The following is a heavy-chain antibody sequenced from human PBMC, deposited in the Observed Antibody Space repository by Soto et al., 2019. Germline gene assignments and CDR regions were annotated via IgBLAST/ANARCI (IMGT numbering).Heavy chain of an antibody. Sequence: QITLKESGPTLVKPTQTLTLTCTFSGFSLSTSGVGVGWIRQPPGKALEWLALIYWDDDKRYSPSLKSRLTLTHDPSKTHLVHTTNNMHPVDTATYYCAQGREVPAAPPYYSYYGMDVWGQGTTVTVSS. CDR3: AQGREVPAAPPYYSYYGMDV. CDR1: GFSLSTSGVG. J-gene: IGHJ6*02. V-gene: IGHV2-5*02. D-gene: IGHD2-2*01. CDR2: IYWDDDK.